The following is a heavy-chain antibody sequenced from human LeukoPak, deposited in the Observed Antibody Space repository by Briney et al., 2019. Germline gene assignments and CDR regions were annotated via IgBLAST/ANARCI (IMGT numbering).Heavy chain of an antibody. CDR1: GYTFTGYY. Sequence: ASVKVSCKASGYTFTGYYMHWVRQAPGQGLEWMGWINPSGGSTSYAQKFQGRVTMTRDTSTSTVYMELSSLRSEDTAVYYCARGTPRTSGYALRTSGYYYYGMDVWGQGTTVTVSS. D-gene: IGHD3-22*01. CDR2: INPSGGST. V-gene: IGHV1-46*01. CDR3: ARGTPRTSGYALRTSGYYYYGMDV. J-gene: IGHJ6*02.